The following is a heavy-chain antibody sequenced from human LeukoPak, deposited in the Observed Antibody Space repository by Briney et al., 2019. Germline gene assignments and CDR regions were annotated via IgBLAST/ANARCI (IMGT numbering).Heavy chain of an antibody. D-gene: IGHD3-22*01. Sequence: GGSLRLSCAASGFTFSSYAMHWVRQAPGKGLEWVAVISYDGSNKYYADSVKGRFTISRDNSKNTLYLQMNSLRAEDTAVYYCARDRSWGYYDSSGYYYPLDYWGQGTLVTVSS. CDR2: ISYDGSNK. J-gene: IGHJ4*02. V-gene: IGHV3-30-3*01. CDR1: GFTFSSYA. CDR3: ARDRSWGYYDSSGYYYPLDY.